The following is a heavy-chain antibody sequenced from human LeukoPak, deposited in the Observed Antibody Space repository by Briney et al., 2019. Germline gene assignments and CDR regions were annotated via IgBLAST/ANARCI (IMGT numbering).Heavy chain of an antibody. V-gene: IGHV3-23*01. J-gene: IGHJ4*02. CDR3: ASDYFLDY. CDR2: ISDSGART. CDR1: GFTFSDYY. D-gene: IGHD6-25*01. Sequence: PGGSLRLSCAASGFTFSDYYMSWIRQAPGKGLEWVSTISDSGARTNYADSAKGRFTISRDNSMNTLYLQMNSLRADDTAVYYCASDYFLDYWGQGTLVTVSS.